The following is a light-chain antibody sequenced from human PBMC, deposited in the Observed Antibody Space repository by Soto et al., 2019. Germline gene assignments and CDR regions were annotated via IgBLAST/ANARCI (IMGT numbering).Light chain of an antibody. V-gene: IGKV1-5*01. CDR1: QSIRHY. CDR2: CAS. CDR3: QHHNSYSQT. J-gene: IGKJ1*01. Sequence: DIQMTQSPPTLSASVGDRVTITCRSSQSIRHYLAWYQQMPGKAPKLLIYCASTLQSGVPSRFSGSGSGTEFTLTISSLQPDDFGTYFCQHHNSYSQTFGEGTKV.